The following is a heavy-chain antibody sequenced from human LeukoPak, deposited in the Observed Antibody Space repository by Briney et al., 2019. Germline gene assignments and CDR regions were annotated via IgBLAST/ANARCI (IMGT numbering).Heavy chain of an antibody. J-gene: IGHJ4*02. CDR2: IDSSGDTI. Sequence: GGSLRLSCAGSRFTVSDYYMSWIRQAPGKGLEWISYIDSSGDTIYYADSVEGRFTISRDNASNSLYLQMNNLRAEDTAVYYCARLASRYFDWIFSDFDYWGQGTLVTVSS. CDR1: RFTVSDYY. V-gene: IGHV3-11*04. D-gene: IGHD3-9*01. CDR3: ARLASRYFDWIFSDFDY.